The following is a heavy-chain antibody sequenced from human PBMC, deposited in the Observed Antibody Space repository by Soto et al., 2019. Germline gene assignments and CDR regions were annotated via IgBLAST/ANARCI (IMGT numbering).Heavy chain of an antibody. J-gene: IGHJ4*02. Sequence: SETLSLTCTVSGGSISSGDYYWSWIRQPPGKGLEWIGYIYYSGSTYYNPSLKSRVTISVDTSKNQFSLKLSSVTAADTAVYYCARYVEMATAFDYWGQGTLVTVSS. CDR3: ARYVEMATAFDY. V-gene: IGHV4-30-4*01. CDR1: GGSISSGDYY. CDR2: IYYSGST. D-gene: IGHD5-18*01.